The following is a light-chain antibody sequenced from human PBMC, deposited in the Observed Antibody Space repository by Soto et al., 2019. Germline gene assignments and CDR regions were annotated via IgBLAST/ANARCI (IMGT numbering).Light chain of an antibody. CDR2: GNN. CDR3: QSYDSSLSGVV. CDR1: SSNIGTGHD. J-gene: IGLJ2*01. V-gene: IGLV1-40*03. Sequence: PSVSGAPGQRVTISCTGSSSNIGTGHDVHWYQQLPGTAPKLLIYGNNNRPSGVPDRFSGSKSGASASLAITGLQTEDEADYYCQSYDSSLSGVVFGGGTKLTVL.